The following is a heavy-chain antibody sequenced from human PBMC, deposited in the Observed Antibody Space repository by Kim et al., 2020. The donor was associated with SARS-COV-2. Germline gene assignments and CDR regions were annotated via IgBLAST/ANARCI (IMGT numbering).Heavy chain of an antibody. CDR3: GGITGTRAPLDP. CDR2: ISSSSSYI. J-gene: IGHJ5*02. CDR1: GFTFSSYS. D-gene: IGHD1-7*01. V-gene: IGHV3-21*01. Sequence: GGSLRLSCAASGFTFSSYSMNWVRQAPGKGLEWVSSISSSSSYIYYADSVKGRFTISRDNAKNSLYLQMNSLRAEDTAVYYCGGITGTRAPLDPWGQGTLVTVSS.